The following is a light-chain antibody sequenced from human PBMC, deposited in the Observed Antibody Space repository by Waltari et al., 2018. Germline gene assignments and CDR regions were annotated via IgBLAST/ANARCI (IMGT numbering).Light chain of an antibody. J-gene: IGKJ5*01. Sequence: TQSPSSLSASVGDRVTITCQASQDISNYLNWYQQKPGKAPKLLIYDASNLETGVPSRFSGSGSGTDFTFTISSLQPEDIATYYCQQYDNLPAITFGQGTRLEIK. CDR3: QQYDNLPAIT. V-gene: IGKV1-33*01. CDR2: DAS. CDR1: QDISNY.